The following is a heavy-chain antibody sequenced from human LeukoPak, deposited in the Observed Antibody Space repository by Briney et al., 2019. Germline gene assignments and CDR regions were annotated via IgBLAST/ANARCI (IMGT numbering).Heavy chain of an antibody. CDR1: GGSISSGGYS. Sequence: PSQTLSLTCAVSGGSISSGGYSWSWIRQPPGKGLEWIGYIYHSRSTYYNPSLKSRVTISVDRSKNQFSLKLSSVTAADTAVYYCARGRITDGMDVWGKGTTVTVSS. CDR2: IYHSRST. V-gene: IGHV4-30-2*01. CDR3: ARGRITDGMDV. J-gene: IGHJ6*04. D-gene: IGHD2-15*01.